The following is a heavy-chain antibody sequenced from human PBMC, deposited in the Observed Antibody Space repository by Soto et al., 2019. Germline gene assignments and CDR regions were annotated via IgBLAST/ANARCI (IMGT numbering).Heavy chain of an antibody. J-gene: IGHJ5*02. D-gene: IGHD3-10*01. CDR2: IYYSGST. CDR3: ATGITMVRGALGWFDP. V-gene: IGHV4-59*01. Sequence: SETLSLTCTVSGGSISSYYWSWIRQPPGKGLEWIGYIYYSGSTNYNPSLKSRVTISVDTSKNQFSLKLSSVTAADTAVYYCATGITMVRGALGWFDPWGQGTLVTVSS. CDR1: GGSISSYY.